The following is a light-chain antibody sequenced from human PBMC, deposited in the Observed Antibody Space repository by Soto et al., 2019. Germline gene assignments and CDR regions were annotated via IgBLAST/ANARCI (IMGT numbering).Light chain of an antibody. J-gene: IGKJ5*01. V-gene: IGKV2-28*01. CDR3: MQALQTPIT. Sequence: DIVMTQSPLSLPVTPGEPASISCRSSESLLYSNGYNYVDWYLQKPGQSPQLLIYMDSNRPSRVSDRFSGSGSGTEFTLKISRVEAEDVGVYYCMQALQTPITFGQGTRLEIK. CDR1: ESLLYSNGYNY. CDR2: MDS.